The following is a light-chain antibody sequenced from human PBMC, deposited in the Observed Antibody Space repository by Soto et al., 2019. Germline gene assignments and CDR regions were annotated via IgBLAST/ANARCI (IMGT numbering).Light chain of an antibody. CDR2: EVV. V-gene: IGLV2-8*01. Sequence: QSVLTQPPSASGSPGQSVTISCTGTKNDIGVYDFVSWYQHHPGKAPRLIIYEVVQRPSGVPDRFSGSKSGNTASLTVSGLQAADEADYFCKSYAGSNTYVFGSGTKVTVL. CDR1: KNDIGVYDF. CDR3: KSYAGSNTYV. J-gene: IGLJ1*01.